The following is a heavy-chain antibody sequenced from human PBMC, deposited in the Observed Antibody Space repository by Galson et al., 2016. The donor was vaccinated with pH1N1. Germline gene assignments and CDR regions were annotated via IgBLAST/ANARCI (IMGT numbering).Heavy chain of an antibody. CDR1: GYSFTSYW. CDR2: IYPGDSDT. J-gene: IGHJ6*03. D-gene: IGHD2-21*01. Sequence: QSGAEVKKPGESLKISCKGSGYSFTSYWIAWVRQMPGKGLEWMGIIYPGDSDTRYSPSFQGRVTISADKSINTAYLQWSSLKASDTAMYYCAGIGSDDPIYYYYMDVWGKGTTVTVSS. CDR3: AGIGSDDPIYYYYMDV. V-gene: IGHV5-51*01.